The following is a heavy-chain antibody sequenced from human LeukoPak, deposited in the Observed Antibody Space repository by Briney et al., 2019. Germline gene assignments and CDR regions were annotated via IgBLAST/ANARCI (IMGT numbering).Heavy chain of an antibody. D-gene: IGHD3-10*01. J-gene: IGHJ4*02. CDR3: AREYYYGSGSYPYFDY. CDR1: GGSVSSGSYY. CDR2: IYYSGST. V-gene: IGHV4-61*01. Sequence: PSETLSPTCSVSGGSVSSGSYYWSWIRQPPGKGLEWIGYIYYSGSTNYNPSLKRRVTISVDTSKNQFSLKLSSVTAADTAVYYCAREYYYGSGSYPYFDYWGQGTLVTVSS.